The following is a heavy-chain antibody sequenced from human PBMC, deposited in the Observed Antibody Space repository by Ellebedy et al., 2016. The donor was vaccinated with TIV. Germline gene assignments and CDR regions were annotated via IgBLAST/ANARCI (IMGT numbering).Heavy chain of an antibody. CDR2: ISGGGDST. CDR1: GFTFSSFA. V-gene: IGHV3-23*01. J-gene: IGHJ4*02. Sequence: GGSLRLSCAASGFTFSSFAMHWVRQAPGKGLEWLSVISGGGDSTYHADSVKGRFTITRDNSKNTLYLQMDRLGAEDTAVYYCAKGTSSGFNYDRVGPEYWGQGTLVTVSS. D-gene: IGHD3-22*01. CDR3: AKGTSSGFNYDRVGPEY.